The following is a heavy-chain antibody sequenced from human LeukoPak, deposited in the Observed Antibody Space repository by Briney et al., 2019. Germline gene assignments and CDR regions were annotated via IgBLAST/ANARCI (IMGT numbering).Heavy chain of an antibody. D-gene: IGHD5-24*01. CDR3: ARADMATVFDF. CDR1: GGSIGSGTDY. CDR2: ISYSGST. V-gene: IGHV4-31*03. J-gene: IGHJ4*02. Sequence: SKTLSLTCTVSGGSIGSGTDYWSWIRQHPGKGLEWIGHISYSGSTYYNPSLKTRLTISVDTSRNQFSLKLDSVTAADTAFYYCARADMATVFDFWGRGTLVTVSS.